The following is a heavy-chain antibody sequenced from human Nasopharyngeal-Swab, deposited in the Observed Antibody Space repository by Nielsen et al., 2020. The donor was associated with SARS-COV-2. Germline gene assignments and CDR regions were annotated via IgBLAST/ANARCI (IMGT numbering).Heavy chain of an antibody. V-gene: IGHV3-48*02. J-gene: IGHJ2*01. CDR3: ARDPGTYYDILTGYYIFGYFDL. Sequence: GALKISCAASGFTFSSYSMNWVRQAPGKGLEWVSYISSSSSTIYYADSVKGRFTISRDNAKNSLYLQMNSLRDEDTAVYYCARDPGTYYDILTGYYIFGYFDLWGRGTLVTVSS. D-gene: IGHD3-9*01. CDR1: GFTFSSYS. CDR2: ISSSSSTI.